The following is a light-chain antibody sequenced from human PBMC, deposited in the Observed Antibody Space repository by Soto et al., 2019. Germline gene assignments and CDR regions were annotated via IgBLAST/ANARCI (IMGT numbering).Light chain of an antibody. CDR3: QYYGSSTGFA. J-gene: IGKJ3*01. V-gene: IGKV3-20*01. CDR1: QSVASSA. Sequence: EIVLTQSPGTLSLSARERATLSCRASQSVASSALVWYQHKPGQAPRLLIFGASNRATGIPDRFSGSGSVTDFTLTITRLEPEDFAVYYCQYYGSSTGFAFGPGTRVDI. CDR2: GAS.